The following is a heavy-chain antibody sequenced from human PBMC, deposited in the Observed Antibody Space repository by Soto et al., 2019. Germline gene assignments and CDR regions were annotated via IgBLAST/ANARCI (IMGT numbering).Heavy chain of an antibody. CDR3: ARDGDGYPA. Sequence: EVQLVESGGGLVQPGGSLRLSCAASGFTVSSNYMSWVRQAPGKGLEWVANIKQDGSEKYYADAVKGRFTLSRDNVENSLYLQMNSLRAEDTAVYYCARDGDGYPAWGQGTLVTVSS. J-gene: IGHJ5*02. V-gene: IGHV3-7*01. CDR2: IKQDGSEK. CDR1: GFTVSSNY. D-gene: IGHD1-1*01.